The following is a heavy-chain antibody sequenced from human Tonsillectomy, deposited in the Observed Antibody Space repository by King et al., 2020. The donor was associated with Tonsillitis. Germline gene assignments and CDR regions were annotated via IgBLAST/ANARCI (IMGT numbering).Heavy chain of an antibody. V-gene: IGHV4-39*01. J-gene: IGHJ6*02. D-gene: IGHD4-11*01. CDR2: IYYSGST. CDR3: ARLPATLTTDSLDRYYYGMDV. CDR1: GGSISSSSYY. Sequence: QLQESGPGLVKPSETLSLTCTVSGGSISSSSYYWGWIRQPPGKGLEWIGSIYYSGSTYYNPSLKSRVTISVDTSKNQFSLKLSSVTAADTAVYYCARLPATLTTDSLDRYYYGMDVWGQGTTVTVSS.